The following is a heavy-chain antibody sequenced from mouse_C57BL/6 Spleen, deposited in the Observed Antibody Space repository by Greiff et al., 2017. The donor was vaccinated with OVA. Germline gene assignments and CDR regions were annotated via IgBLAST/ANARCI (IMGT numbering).Heavy chain of an antibody. V-gene: IGHV5-17*01. D-gene: IGHD2-1*01. CDR3: ARYGNYPLDY. Sequence: EVKVVESGGGLVKPGGSLKLSCAASGFTFSDYGMHWVRQAPEKGLEWVAYISSGSSTIYYADTVKGRFTISRDNAKNTLFLQMTSLRSEDTAMYYCARYGNYPLDYWGQGTTLTVSS. J-gene: IGHJ2*01. CDR2: ISSGSSTI. CDR1: GFTFSDYG.